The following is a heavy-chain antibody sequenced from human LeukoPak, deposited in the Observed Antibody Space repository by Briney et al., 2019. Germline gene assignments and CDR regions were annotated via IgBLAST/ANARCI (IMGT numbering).Heavy chain of an antibody. J-gene: IGHJ4*02. V-gene: IGHV3-7*01. CDR2: IKQDGSEK. D-gene: IGHD3-10*01. CDR1: GFTFSSYW. CDR3: ARTGHYYGSGSYYKD. Sequence: GGSLRLSCAASGFTFSSYWMSWVRQAPGKGLEWVANIKQDGSEKYYVDSEKGRFTISRDNAKNSLYLQMNSLRAEDTAVYYCARTGHYYGSGSYYKDWGQGTLVTVSS.